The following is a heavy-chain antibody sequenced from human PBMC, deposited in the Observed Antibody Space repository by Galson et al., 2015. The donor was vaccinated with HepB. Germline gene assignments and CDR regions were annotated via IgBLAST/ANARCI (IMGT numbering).Heavy chain of an antibody. CDR2: ISAYNGNT. V-gene: IGHV1-18*01. CDR1: GYTFTSYG. Sequence: SVKVSCKASGYTFTSYGISWVRQAPGQGLEWMGWISAYNGNTNYAQKLQGRVTMTTDTSTSTAYMELRSLRSDDTAVYYCARSIERFGELLAIDYWGQGTLVTVSS. J-gene: IGHJ4*02. D-gene: IGHD3-10*01. CDR3: ARSIERFGELLAIDY.